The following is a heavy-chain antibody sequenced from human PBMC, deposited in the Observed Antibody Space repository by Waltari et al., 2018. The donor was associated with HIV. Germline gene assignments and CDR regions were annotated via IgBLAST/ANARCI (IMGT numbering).Heavy chain of an antibody. Sequence: EVQLVQSGAEVKKPGESLKIYCKGSGYSFTSYWIGWVLQRPGKGLEWMGIIYPGDSDTRYSPSFQGQVTISADKSISTAYLQWSSLKASDTAMYYCARHVIPTAASNWFDPWGQGTLVTVSS. V-gene: IGHV5-51*01. CDR1: GYSFTSYW. CDR3: ARHVIPTAASNWFDP. CDR2: IYPGDSDT. J-gene: IGHJ5*02.